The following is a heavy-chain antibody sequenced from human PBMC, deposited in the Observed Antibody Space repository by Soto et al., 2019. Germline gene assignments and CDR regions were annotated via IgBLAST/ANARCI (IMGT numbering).Heavy chain of an antibody. Sequence: QVQLVESGGGVVQPGRSLRLSCAASGFTFSSYGMHWVRQAPGKGLERVEVIWFDGSNKFYADSVKGRFTISRDNSKNTVSLQMNSLRDEDSAAYYCATTGPYWGQGTLVTVSS. CDR1: GFTFSSYG. V-gene: IGHV3-33*01. J-gene: IGHJ4*02. CDR3: ATTGPY. CDR2: IWFDGSNK.